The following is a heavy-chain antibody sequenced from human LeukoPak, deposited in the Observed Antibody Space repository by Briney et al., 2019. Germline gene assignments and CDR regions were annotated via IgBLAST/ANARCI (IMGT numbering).Heavy chain of an antibody. V-gene: IGHV1-46*01. CDR3: ARVTGTNPPIKIDY. J-gene: IGHJ4*02. CDR1: GYTFTSYY. Sequence: GASVKVSCKASGYTFTSYYMHWVRQATGQGLEWVGIINPSGDPTTYAQKFQGSVTMTSDMSPSTVYLELSSLRSEDTAVYYCARVTGTNPPIKIDYWGQGTLVTVSS. D-gene: IGHD1-20*01. CDR2: INPSGDPT.